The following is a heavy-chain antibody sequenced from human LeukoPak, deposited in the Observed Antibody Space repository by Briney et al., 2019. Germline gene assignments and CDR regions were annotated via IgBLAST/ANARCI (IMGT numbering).Heavy chain of an antibody. Sequence: GGSLRLSCAASGFTVSSNYMSWVRQAPGKGLEWVSVIHSSGSTYYADSVKGRFTISGDNSKNTLYLQMNSLRAEDTAVYYCASSSSSSSWYAAGYYYYYYYMDVWGKGTTVTVSS. CDR2: IHSSGST. D-gene: IGHD6-13*01. V-gene: IGHV3-53*01. CDR3: ASSSSSSSWYAAGYYYYYYYMDV. J-gene: IGHJ6*03. CDR1: GFTVSSNY.